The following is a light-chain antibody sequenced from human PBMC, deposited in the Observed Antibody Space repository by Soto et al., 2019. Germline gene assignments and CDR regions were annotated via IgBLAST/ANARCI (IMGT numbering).Light chain of an antibody. CDR3: QQSYSTPGHT. CDR2: AAS. V-gene: IGKV1-39*01. CDR1: QSISSY. Sequence: DIQMTQSPSSLSASVGDRVTITCRASQSISSYLNWYQQKPGKAPKLLIYAASSLQSGVPSRFSGSGSGTDFTLTISSLQPEDFATYYCQQSYSTPGHTFGQGIKLEIK. J-gene: IGKJ2*01.